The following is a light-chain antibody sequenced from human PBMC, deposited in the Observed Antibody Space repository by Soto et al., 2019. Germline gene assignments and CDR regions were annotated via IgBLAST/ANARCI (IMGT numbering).Light chain of an antibody. Sequence: EVVMTQSPATLSASPGARATISCRASQGIGETLAWYQPKPGQAPRLLIYGASTRATVIPARFSGSGSGAEVTPTTSSPLSEDFVVSYCQQYNNWPPITFGQGTRVEIK. CDR2: GAS. CDR3: QQYNNWPPIT. J-gene: IGKJ5*01. CDR1: QGIGET. V-gene: IGKV3-15*01.